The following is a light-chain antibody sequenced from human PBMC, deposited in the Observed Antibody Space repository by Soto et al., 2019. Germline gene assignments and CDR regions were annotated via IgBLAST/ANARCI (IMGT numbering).Light chain of an antibody. V-gene: IGKV3-15*01. CDR3: QQYDNWPPLT. CDR2: GAS. CDR1: QSIRSN. Sequence: EIVMTQSLATLSVSTGESATLSCRASQSIRSNLAWYQQKTGQAPRLLIYGASIRATGIPARFSGLGSGTEFTLSINSLQSEDFAVYFCQQYDNWPPLTFGGGTKVDIK. J-gene: IGKJ4*01.